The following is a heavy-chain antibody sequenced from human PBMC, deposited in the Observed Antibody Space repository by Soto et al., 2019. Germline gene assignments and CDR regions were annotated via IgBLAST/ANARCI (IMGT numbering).Heavy chain of an antibody. CDR3: ARANENYYGMDV. CDR1: GYTFTGYY. Sequence: ASVKVSCKASGYTFTGYYMHWVRQAPGQGLEWMGWINPNSGGTNYAQKFQGWVTMTRDTSISTAYMELSRPRSDDTAVYYCARANENYYGMDVWGQGTTVTVSS. CDR2: INPNSGGT. D-gene: IGHD1-1*01. V-gene: IGHV1-2*04. J-gene: IGHJ6*02.